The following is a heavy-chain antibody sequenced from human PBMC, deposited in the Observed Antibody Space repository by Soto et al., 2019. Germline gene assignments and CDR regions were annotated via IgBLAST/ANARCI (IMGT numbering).Heavy chain of an antibody. J-gene: IGHJ4*02. Sequence: SETLSLTCAVYGGSFSGYYWSWIRQPPGKGLEWIGEINHSGSTNYNPSLKSRVTISVDTSKNQFSLKLSSVTAADTAVYYCARIRRWLAPMYYFDYWGQGTLVTVSS. D-gene: IGHD6-19*01. CDR2: INHSGST. CDR3: ARIRRWLAPMYYFDY. CDR1: GGSFSGYY. V-gene: IGHV4-34*01.